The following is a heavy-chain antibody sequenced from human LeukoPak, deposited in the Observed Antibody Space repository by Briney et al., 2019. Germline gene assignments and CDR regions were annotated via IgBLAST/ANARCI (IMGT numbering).Heavy chain of an antibody. J-gene: IGHJ5*02. CDR1: GGSISSYY. CDR2: IYYSGST. V-gene: IGHV4-59*01. D-gene: IGHD6-13*01. CDR3: ARDSSGTAAGSWWFDP. Sequence: SETLSLTCTVSGGSISSYYWSWIRQPPGKGLEWIGYIYYSGSTNYNPSLKSRVTISADTSKHQFSLKLRSVTAADTAVYYCARDSSGTAAGSWWFDPWGQGTLVTVSS.